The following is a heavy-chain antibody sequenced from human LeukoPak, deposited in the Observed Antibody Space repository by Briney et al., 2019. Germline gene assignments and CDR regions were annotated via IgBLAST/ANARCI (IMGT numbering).Heavy chain of an antibody. V-gene: IGHV3-33*01. Sequence: GGSLRLSCAASGFTFSSYGMHWVRQAPGKGVEWVAVIWYDGSNKYYADSVKGRFTISRDNSKNTLYLQMNSLRAEDTAVYYCARDPNLYYYDSSGPRNAFDIWGQGTMVTVSS. D-gene: IGHD3-22*01. CDR1: GFTFSSYG. CDR2: IWYDGSNK. CDR3: ARDPNLYYYDSSGPRNAFDI. J-gene: IGHJ3*02.